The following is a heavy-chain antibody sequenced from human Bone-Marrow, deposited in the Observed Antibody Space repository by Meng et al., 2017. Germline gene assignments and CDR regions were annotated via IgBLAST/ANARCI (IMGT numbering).Heavy chain of an antibody. D-gene: IGHD6-13*01. CDR3: ARDEDISAAGKLFGDY. Sequence: GQLVQSGAEVKKPGASGKVSCKPSGYPFNAYYIHWVRQAPGQGLEWMGRINPISDDTHYAQKFHDRVTMTSDTSISTAYMELSGLRSDDTAMYYCARDEDISAAGKLFGDYWGQGTLVTVSS. CDR1: GYPFNAYY. J-gene: IGHJ4*02. V-gene: IGHV1-2*06. CDR2: INPISDDT.